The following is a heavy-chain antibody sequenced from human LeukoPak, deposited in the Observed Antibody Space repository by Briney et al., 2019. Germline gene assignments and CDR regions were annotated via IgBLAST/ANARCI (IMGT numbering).Heavy chain of an antibody. Sequence: GSSVKVSCKASGGTFSSYAISWVRQAPGQGLEWMERIIPILGIANYAQKFQGRVTITADKSTSTAYMELSSLRSEDTAVYYCASTFTLSSSWFDPWGQGTLVTVSS. CDR2: IIPILGIA. CDR3: ASTFTLSSSWFDP. J-gene: IGHJ5*02. V-gene: IGHV1-69*04. D-gene: IGHD6-13*01. CDR1: GGTFSSYA.